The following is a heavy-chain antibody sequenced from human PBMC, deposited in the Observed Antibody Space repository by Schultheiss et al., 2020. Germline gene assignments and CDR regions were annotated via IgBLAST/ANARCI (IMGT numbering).Heavy chain of an antibody. V-gene: IGHV4-34*01. Sequence: SQTLSLTCSVYGGSFRDYYWNWIRQPPGKGLEWIGEINQSGSTNYNPSLKSRVTISIDTSNKQFSLKLHSVSAADTAVYYCAMPSRAAGYYYYGLDVWGQGTTVTVYS. J-gene: IGHJ6*02. CDR3: AMPSRAAGYYYYGLDV. CDR2: INQSGST. CDR1: GGSFRDYY. D-gene: IGHD2-15*01.